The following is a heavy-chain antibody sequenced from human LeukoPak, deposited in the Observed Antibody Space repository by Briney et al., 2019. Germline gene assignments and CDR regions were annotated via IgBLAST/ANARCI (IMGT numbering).Heavy chain of an antibody. D-gene: IGHD4-23*01. Sequence: ASVKVSCKASGYTFTGYYMHWVRQAPGQGLEWMGWINPNSGGTNYAQKFQGRVTMTRDTSISTAYMELSRLRSDDTAVYYCARNRPTVVTYSDAFDIWGQGTMVTVSS. CDR2: INPNSGGT. CDR3: ARNRPTVVTYSDAFDI. CDR1: GYTFTGYY. J-gene: IGHJ3*02. V-gene: IGHV1-2*02.